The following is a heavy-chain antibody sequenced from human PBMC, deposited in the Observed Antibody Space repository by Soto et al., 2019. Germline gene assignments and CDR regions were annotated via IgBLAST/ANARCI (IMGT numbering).Heavy chain of an antibody. CDR2: IVVGSGNT. V-gene: IGHV1-58*01. CDR3: AGWKDGYDVFYY. CDR1: GFTFTSSA. D-gene: IGHD5-12*01. J-gene: IGHJ4*02. Sequence: WASVKVSCKASGFTFTSSAVQWVRQARGQRLEWIGWIVVGSGNTNYAQKFQERVTITRDMSTSTAYMELSSLRSEDTAVYYCAGWKDGYDVFYYCGQGTLDTGSS.